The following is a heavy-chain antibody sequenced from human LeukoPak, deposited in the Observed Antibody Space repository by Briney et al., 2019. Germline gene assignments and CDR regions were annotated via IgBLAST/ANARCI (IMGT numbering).Heavy chain of an antibody. CDR3: ARQTLTMVRGVTLYYFDY. CDR2: IYPGDSDT. D-gene: IGHD3-10*01. Sequence: GESLKISCKGSGYSFTSDWIAWVRQMPGKGLEWMGIIYPGDSDTRYSPSFQGQVTISADKSISTAYLQWSSLKASDTAMYYCARQTLTMVRGVTLYYFDYWGQGTLVTVSS. CDR1: GYSFTSDW. J-gene: IGHJ4*02. V-gene: IGHV5-51*01.